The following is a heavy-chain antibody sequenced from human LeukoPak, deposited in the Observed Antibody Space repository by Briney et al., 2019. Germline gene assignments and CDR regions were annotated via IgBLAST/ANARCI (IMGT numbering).Heavy chain of an antibody. D-gene: IGHD3-10*01. Sequence: PGGSLRLSCAVSGFTFSSYSMHWVRHAPGKGLVWVSRINSDGSSTHYVDSVKGRFTISRDNAKNTLYLQMNSLRPEDTAVYYCATELREGYWGQGTLVTVSS. J-gene: IGHJ4*02. V-gene: IGHV3-74*01. CDR2: INSDGSST. CDR3: ATELREGY. CDR1: GFTFSSYS.